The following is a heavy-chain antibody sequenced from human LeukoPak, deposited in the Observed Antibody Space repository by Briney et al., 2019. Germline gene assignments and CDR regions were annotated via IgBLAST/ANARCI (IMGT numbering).Heavy chain of an antibody. J-gene: IGHJ4*02. Sequence: GGSLRLSCAASGFTFSSYAMSWVRQAPGKGLEWVSAISGSGGSTYYADSVKGRFTISRDNSKNTLYLQMSSLRAEDTAVYYCAAQNWNDNFDSWGQGTLVTVSS. V-gene: IGHV3-23*01. CDR2: ISGSGGST. CDR3: AAQNWNDNFDS. CDR1: GFTFSSYA. D-gene: IGHD1-1*01.